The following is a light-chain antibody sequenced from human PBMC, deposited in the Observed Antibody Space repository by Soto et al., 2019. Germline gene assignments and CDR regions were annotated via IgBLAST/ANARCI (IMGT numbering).Light chain of an antibody. CDR1: QSVSSN. Sequence: EIVITQSPPTLSVSPGERATLSCRASQSVSSNLAWYQQKPGQAPRLLIYGASNRATGIPARFSGSGSGTDFTLTISSLEPEDFAVYYCQQRSNWLLTFGQGTRLEIK. J-gene: IGKJ5*01. CDR3: QQRSNWLLT. V-gene: IGKV3-11*01. CDR2: GAS.